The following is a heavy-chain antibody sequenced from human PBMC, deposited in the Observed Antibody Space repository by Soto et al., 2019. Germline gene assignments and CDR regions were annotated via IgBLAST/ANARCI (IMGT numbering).Heavy chain of an antibody. V-gene: IGHV3-66*01. Sequence: GGSLRLSCAASGFTVSSNYMSWVRQAPGKGLEWVSVIYSGGSTYYADSVKGRFTISRDNSKNTLYLQMNSLRAEDTAVYYCARGGGDYYDSSGYYYYWGQGTLVTVSS. CDR3: ARGGGDYYDSSGYYYY. CDR1: GFTVSSNY. J-gene: IGHJ4*02. D-gene: IGHD3-22*01. CDR2: IYSGGST.